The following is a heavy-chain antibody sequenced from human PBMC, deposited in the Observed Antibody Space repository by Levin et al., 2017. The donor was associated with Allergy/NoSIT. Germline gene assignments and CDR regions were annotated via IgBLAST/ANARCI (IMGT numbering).Heavy chain of an antibody. CDR3: ARDGWTTVVIHNGFDV. V-gene: IGHV3-48*02. CDR2: SSSRSSSL. D-gene: IGHD4-23*01. J-gene: IGHJ3*01. CDR1: GFALSGYS. Sequence: PGGSLRLSCVASGFALSGYSMNWVRQAPGKGLEWISYSSSRSSSLFYADSVKGRFTISRDNAKNSLFLQMNSLRDEDTAMYYCARDGWTTVVIHNGFDVWGQGTMVTVSS.